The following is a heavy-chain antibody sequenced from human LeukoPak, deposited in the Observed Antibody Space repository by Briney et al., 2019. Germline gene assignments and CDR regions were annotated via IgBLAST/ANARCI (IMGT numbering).Heavy chain of an antibody. CDR2: IKSKTDGGTT. V-gene: IGHV3-15*01. CDR1: GFTFSNAW. Sequence: GGSLRLSCAASGFTFSNAWMSWVRQAPGKGLEWVGRIKSKTDGGTTDYAAPVKGRFTISRDDSKNTLYLQMNSLKTEDTAVYYCTTEHWQYYDFWSGSYDYWGQGTLVTVSS. D-gene: IGHD3-3*01. CDR3: TTEHWQYYDFWSGSYDY. J-gene: IGHJ4*02.